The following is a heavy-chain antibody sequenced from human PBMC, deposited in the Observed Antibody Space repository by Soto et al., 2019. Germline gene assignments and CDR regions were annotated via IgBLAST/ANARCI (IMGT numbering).Heavy chain of an antibody. CDR3: ARGKVVRGSYVARDY. CDR1: GGSFSGYY. V-gene: IGHV4-34*01. Sequence: QVQLQQWGAGLLKPSETLSLTSAVYGGSFSGYYWRWIRKPPGTGLEWIGEINHSGSTTYNPSRKSRVRLVVDTSKNQFSLTPGSVIAADSAGYYFARGKVVRGSYVARDYRGQGTRVTVYS. CDR2: INHSGST. J-gene: IGHJ4*02. D-gene: IGHD3-10*01.